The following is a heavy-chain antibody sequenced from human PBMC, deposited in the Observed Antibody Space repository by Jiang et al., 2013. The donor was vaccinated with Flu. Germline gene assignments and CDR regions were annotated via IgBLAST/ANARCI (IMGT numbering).Heavy chain of an antibody. Sequence: ETLSLTCTVSGGSISSSSYYWGWIRQPPGKGLEWIGSIYYSGSTYYNPSLKSRVTISVDTSKNQFSLKLSSVTAADTAVYYCASLQFQTGTIDAFDIWGQGTMVTVSS. D-gene: IGHD1-7*01. J-gene: IGHJ3*02. CDR3: ASLQFQTGTIDAFDI. CDR1: GGSISSSSYY. V-gene: IGHV4-39*01. CDR2: IYYSGST.